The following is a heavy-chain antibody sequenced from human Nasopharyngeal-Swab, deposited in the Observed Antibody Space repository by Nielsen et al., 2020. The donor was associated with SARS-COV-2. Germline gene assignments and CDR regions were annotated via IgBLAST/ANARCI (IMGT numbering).Heavy chain of an antibody. D-gene: IGHD6-19*01. Sequence: GESLKISCVTSGVIFSKYWMHWVRQAPGKGLVWVSRVNQDGSRTDYADSVRGRFTISRDNAKTTVYLHVGSLTADDTALYYCARGPTPSDNSAFLRDWGQGILVTVSS. CDR2: VNQDGSRT. J-gene: IGHJ4*02. CDR1: GVIFSKYW. V-gene: IGHV3-74*01. CDR3: ARGPTPSDNSAFLRD.